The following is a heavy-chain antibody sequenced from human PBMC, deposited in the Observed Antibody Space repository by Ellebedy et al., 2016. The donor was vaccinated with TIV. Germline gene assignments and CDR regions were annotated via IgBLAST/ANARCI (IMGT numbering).Heavy chain of an antibody. CDR1: GGSISSRNW. V-gene: IGHV4-4*02. J-gene: IGHJ4*02. D-gene: IGHD4-23*01. CDR3: ARVQVTTLEGPIDY. Sequence: MPSETLSLTCAVSGGSISSRNWWTWVRQPPGKGLEWLGEIFHSGSANYSPSLKRRVTISVDKSKNQFSLKLSSVTAADTAVYYCARVQVTTLEGPIDYWGQGTLVTVSS. CDR2: IFHSGSA.